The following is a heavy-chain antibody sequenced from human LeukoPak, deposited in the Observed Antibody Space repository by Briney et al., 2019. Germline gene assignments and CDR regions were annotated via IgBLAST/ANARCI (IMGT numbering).Heavy chain of an antibody. CDR1: GGSFSGYY. J-gene: IGHJ6*03. CDR3: ARVGPVTTSYYYYYYMDV. Sequence: SETLSLTCAVYGGSFSGYYWSWIRQPPGKGLEWIGEINHSGSTNYNPSLKSRVTISVDTSKNQLSLKLSSVTAADTAVYYCARVGPVTTSYYYYYYMDVWGKGTTVTVSS. CDR2: INHSGST. V-gene: IGHV4-34*01. D-gene: IGHD4-17*01.